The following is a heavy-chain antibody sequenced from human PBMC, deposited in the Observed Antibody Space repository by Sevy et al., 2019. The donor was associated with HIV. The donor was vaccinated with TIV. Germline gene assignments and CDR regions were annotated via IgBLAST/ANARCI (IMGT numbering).Heavy chain of an antibody. D-gene: IGHD3-22*01. J-gene: IGHJ4*02. CDR1: GFTFSSYG. CDR3: AKVKAFMIVVAPIDY. V-gene: IGHV3-30*18. Sequence: GGSLILSCAASGFTFSSYGMHWVRQAPGKGLEWVAVISYDGSNKYYADSVKGRFTISRDNSKNTLYLQMNSLRAEDTAVYYCAKVKAFMIVVAPIDYWGQGTLVTVSS. CDR2: ISYDGSNK.